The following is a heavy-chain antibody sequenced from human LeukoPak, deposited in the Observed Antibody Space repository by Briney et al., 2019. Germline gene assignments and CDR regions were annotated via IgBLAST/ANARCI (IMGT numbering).Heavy chain of an antibody. CDR2: ISYNINTI. CDR1: GFTFTTYE. V-gene: IGHV3-48*03. Sequence: PGGSLRLSCAASGFTFTTYEMNWVRQAPGKGLEWVSYISYNINTIYYADSVKGRFTISRDNAKNSLYLQMSSLRAEDTAIYYCARGRNGPGGYDILIDYWGQGTLVTVSS. CDR3: ARGRNGPGGYDILIDY. D-gene: IGHD3-9*01. J-gene: IGHJ4*02.